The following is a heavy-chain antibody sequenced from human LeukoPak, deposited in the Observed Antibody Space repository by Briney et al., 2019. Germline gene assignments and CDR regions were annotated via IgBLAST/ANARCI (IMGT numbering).Heavy chain of an antibody. D-gene: IGHD4-17*01. J-gene: IGHJ4*02. V-gene: IGHV1-46*02. CDR3: ARESYGEEDN. CDR1: VYTFNSYY. CDR2: INPSGGST. Sequence: ASVTVSSTPSVYTFNSYYMHWVRQAPGQGLEWMGIINPSGGSTSYAQKFQGRVTMTRDTSTSTVYMELSSLRSEDTAVYYCARESYGEEDNWGQGTLVTVSS.